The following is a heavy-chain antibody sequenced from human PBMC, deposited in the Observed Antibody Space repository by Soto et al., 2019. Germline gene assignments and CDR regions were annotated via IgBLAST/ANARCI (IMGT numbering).Heavy chain of an antibody. D-gene: IGHD3-10*01. J-gene: IGHJ4*02. CDR2: IYYSGTT. CDR1: GGSVSSGSFY. CDR3: ARRLFGGASDY. Sequence: SETLSLTCTVSGGSVSSGSFYWSWIRQPPGKGLEWIGYIYYSGTTNCNPSLKSRVTISVDMSRNQFSLKLSSVTAADTAVYYCARRLFGGASDYWGQGTRVTVSS. V-gene: IGHV4-61*01.